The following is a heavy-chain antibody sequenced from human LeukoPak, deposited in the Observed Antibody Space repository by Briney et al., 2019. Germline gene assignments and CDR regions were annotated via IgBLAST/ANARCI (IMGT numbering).Heavy chain of an antibody. D-gene: IGHD3-22*01. CDR2: INHSGST. V-gene: IGHV4-34*01. CDR1: GGSFSGYY. Sequence: SETLSLTCAVYGGSFSGYYWSWIRQPPGKGLEWIGDINHSGSTNYNPSLKSRVTISVDTSKNQFSLKLSSVTAADTAVYYCARDLGYYDSSGYPYFDYWGQGTLVTVSS. CDR3: ARDLGYYDSSGYPYFDY. J-gene: IGHJ4*02.